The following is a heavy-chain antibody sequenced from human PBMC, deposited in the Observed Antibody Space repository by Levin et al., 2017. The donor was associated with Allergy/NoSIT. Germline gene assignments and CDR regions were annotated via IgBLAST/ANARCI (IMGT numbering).Heavy chain of an antibody. V-gene: IGHV1-24*01. CDR2: FDSEDGET. D-gene: IGHD3-10*01. CDR3: ATDLRLDFASGTYYKVERVFEI. CDR1: GYTLTELS. Sequence: ASVKVSCTISGYTLTELSMYWVRQAPGKGLEWMGGFDSEDGETFYAQKFQGRVTMTEDTSTHTASMELSSLRSEDTAVYYCATDLRLDFASGTYYKVERVFEIWGQGTMVTVSS. J-gene: IGHJ3*02.